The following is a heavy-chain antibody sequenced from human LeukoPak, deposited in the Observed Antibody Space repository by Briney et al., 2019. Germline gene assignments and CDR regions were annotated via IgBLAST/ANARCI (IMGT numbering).Heavy chain of an antibody. D-gene: IGHD2-2*02. CDR2: FTGRPGRT. Sequence: GGSLRLSCETSGFTFTNYAMSWFRQAPGKGLEWLSAFTGRPGRTYYADSVRGRFTSSRDTSKNTLFLEMNSLRVEDTAIYFGAKDHFLCTSTSCYIDYFDSWDQGPLVTVSS. CDR3: AKDHFLCTSTSCYIDYFDS. CDR1: GFTFTNYA. V-gene: IGHV3-23*01. J-gene: IGHJ4*02.